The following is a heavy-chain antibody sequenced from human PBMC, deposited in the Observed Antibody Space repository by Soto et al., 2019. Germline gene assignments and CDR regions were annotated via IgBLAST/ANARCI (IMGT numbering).Heavy chain of an antibody. V-gene: IGHV1-69*12. Sequence: QVQLVQSGAEVKKPGSSVKVSCKASGGTFSSYAISWVRQAPGQGLEWMGGIIPIFGTANYAQKFQGRVXIXAXXSTSTGYMELSSLRSEDTAVYYCARDFAQEVPNDYWGQGTLVTVSS. CDR3: ARDFAQEVPNDY. D-gene: IGHD2-2*01. J-gene: IGHJ4*02. CDR2: IIPIFGTA. CDR1: GGTFSSYA.